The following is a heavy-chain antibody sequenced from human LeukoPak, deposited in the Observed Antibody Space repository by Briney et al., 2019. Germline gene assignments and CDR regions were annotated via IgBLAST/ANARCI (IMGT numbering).Heavy chain of an antibody. CDR2: IKEDGSEK. Sequence: GGSLRLSCAVSGLTFRDHWMHWVRQAPGKGLEWVANIKEDGSEKYYVDLVKGRFTISRDNSRNSLYLQMNSLRVDDSAVYYCARGTPFGAYWGQGTPATVSS. J-gene: IGHJ4*02. D-gene: IGHD2/OR15-2a*01. CDR3: ARGTPFGAY. V-gene: IGHV3-7*03. CDR1: GLTFRDHW.